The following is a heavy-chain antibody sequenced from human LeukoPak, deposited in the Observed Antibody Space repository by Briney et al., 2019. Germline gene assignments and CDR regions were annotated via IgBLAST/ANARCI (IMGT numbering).Heavy chain of an antibody. V-gene: IGHV4-34*01. J-gene: IGHJ5*02. Sequence: SETLSLTCAVYGGSFSGYYWSWIRQPPGKGLEWIGEINRSGSTNYNLSLKSRVTISVDTSKNQFSLNLSSVTAADTAVYYCAREASSSTSSIKNWFDPWGQGTLVTVSS. CDR2: INRSGST. CDR3: AREASSSTSSIKNWFDP. CDR1: GGSFSGYY. D-gene: IGHD2-2*01.